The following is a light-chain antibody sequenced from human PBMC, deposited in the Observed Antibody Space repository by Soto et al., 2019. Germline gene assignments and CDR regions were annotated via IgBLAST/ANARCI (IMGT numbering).Light chain of an antibody. J-gene: IGLJ1*01. Sequence: QAVVTQPPSASGTPGQGVTISCSGSSSNIGSNTINWYQQLPGTAPKLLIYSNNQRPSGVPDRFSGSKSGTSASLAISGLQSEDEADYYCAVWDDSLNGRVFGTGTKLTVL. CDR2: SNN. CDR3: AVWDDSLNGRV. V-gene: IGLV1-44*01. CDR1: SSNIGSNT.